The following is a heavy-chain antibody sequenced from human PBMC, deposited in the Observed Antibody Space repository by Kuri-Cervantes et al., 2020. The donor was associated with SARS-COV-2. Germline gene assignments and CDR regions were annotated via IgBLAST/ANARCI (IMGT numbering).Heavy chain of an antibody. J-gene: IGHJ5*02. CDR2: IYYSGST. CDR3: ARYFWSGYYTGWFDP. D-gene: IGHD3-3*01. V-gene: IGHV4-59*02. CDR1: GFTVSSNY. Sequence: GSLRLSCAASGFTVSSNYMSWVRQAPGKGLEWIGYIYYSGSTNYNPSLKSRVTISVDRSKNQFSLKLSSVTAADTAVYYCARYFWSGYYTGWFDPWGQGTLVTVSS.